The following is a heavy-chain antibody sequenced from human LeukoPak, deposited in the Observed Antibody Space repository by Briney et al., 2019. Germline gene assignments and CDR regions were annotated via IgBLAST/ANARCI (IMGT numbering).Heavy chain of an antibody. D-gene: IGHD3-3*01. CDR2: ITATGGST. J-gene: IGHJ6*02. V-gene: IGHV3-23*01. CDR1: GFTFSSYA. CDR3: AKSPDFWTPGSGMDV. Sequence: GGSLRLSCAASGFTFSSYAVSWVRQAPGKGLEWVSAITATGGSTYYAASVKGRFTVSRDNSKNTLYLQMNSLRAEDTAVYYCAKSPDFWTPGSGMDVWGQGTTVTVSS.